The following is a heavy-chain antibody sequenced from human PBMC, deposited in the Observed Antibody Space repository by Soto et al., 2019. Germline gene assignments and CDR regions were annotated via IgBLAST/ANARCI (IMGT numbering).Heavy chain of an antibody. V-gene: IGHV3-33*01. Sequence: QEQLVESGGGVVQPGKSLRLSCVASGIAFSRYGMHWVRQAPGKGLEWLALIWHDGSDKYYADSVKGRFTISRDNSKNTVFLEMNSLRVEDTSVYYCVRDSSGYIEYFQLWGQGTLVTVSS. CDR3: VRDSSGYIEYFQL. CDR1: GIAFSRYG. J-gene: IGHJ1*01. D-gene: IGHD5-12*01. CDR2: IWHDGSDK.